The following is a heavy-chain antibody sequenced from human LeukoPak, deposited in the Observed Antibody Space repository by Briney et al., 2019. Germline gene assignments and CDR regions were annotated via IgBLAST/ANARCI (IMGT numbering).Heavy chain of an antibody. CDR1: GYTFTGYY. CDR2: INPSSGGT. V-gene: IGHV1-2*02. Sequence: ASVKVSCKASGYTFTGYYMHWVRQAPGQGLEWMGWINPSSGGTNYAQKFQGRVTMTRDTSISTAYMELSRLRSDDTAVYYCARDPLLTSTAFDIWGQGTMVTVSS. J-gene: IGHJ3*02. CDR3: ARDPLLTSTAFDI. D-gene: IGHD2-8*01.